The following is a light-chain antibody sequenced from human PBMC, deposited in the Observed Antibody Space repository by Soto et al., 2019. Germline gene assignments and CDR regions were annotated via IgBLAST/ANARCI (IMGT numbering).Light chain of an antibody. Sequence: EVVFTRSPVTLSLSPGERATLSCRASQSVSSSYLAWYQQKPGQAPRLLIYGASSRATGIPDRFSGSGSGTDFTLTISRLEPEDFAVYYCQQYGSSPTWTFGQGTKVDIK. CDR3: QQYGSSPTWT. V-gene: IGKV3-20*01. J-gene: IGKJ1*01. CDR1: QSVSSSY. CDR2: GAS.